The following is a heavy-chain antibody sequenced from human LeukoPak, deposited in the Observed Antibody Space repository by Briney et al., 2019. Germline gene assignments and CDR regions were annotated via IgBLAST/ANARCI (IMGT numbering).Heavy chain of an antibody. Sequence: GGSLRLSCAASGFTFSSYDMSWVRQAPGKGLEWVSAISGSGGSTYYADSVKGRFTTSRDNSKKTLYLQMNSLRAEDTAVYDCAKDSFTYYDILTGYFPFDYWGQGTLVTVSS. CDR2: ISGSGGST. CDR1: GFTFSSYD. V-gene: IGHV3-23*01. D-gene: IGHD3-9*01. CDR3: AKDSFTYYDILTGYFPFDY. J-gene: IGHJ4*02.